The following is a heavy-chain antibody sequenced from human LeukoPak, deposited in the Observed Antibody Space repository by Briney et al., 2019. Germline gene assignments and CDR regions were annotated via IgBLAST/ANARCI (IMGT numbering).Heavy chain of an antibody. CDR3: TRMALSGTGSFDY. J-gene: IGHJ4*02. V-gene: IGHV3-73*01. Sequence: WGSLRLSCAASGFTFSASAMHWVRQASGKGLEWVGRIRSKANSYATAYAASVKGRFTISRDDSKNTAYLQMNSLKTEDTAVYYCTRMALSGTGSFDYWGQGTLVTVSS. CDR2: IRSKANSYAT. D-gene: IGHD3/OR15-3a*01. CDR1: GFTFSASA.